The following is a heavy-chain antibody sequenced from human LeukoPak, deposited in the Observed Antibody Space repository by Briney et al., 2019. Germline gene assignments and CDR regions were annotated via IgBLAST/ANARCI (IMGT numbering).Heavy chain of an antibody. D-gene: IGHD6-19*01. CDR1: GYSFTSYW. Sequence: GESLKISCKGSGYSFTSYWIGWVRQMPGKGLEWMGIIYPCDSDTRYSPSFQGQVTISADKSISTAYLQWSSLKASDTAMYYCARFPGYSSGWYGRYFDYWGQGTLVTVSS. V-gene: IGHV5-51*01. J-gene: IGHJ4*02. CDR2: IYPCDSDT. CDR3: ARFPGYSSGWYGRYFDY.